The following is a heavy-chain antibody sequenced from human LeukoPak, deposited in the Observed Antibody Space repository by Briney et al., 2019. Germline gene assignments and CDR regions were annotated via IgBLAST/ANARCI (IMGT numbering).Heavy chain of an antibody. J-gene: IGHJ4*02. Sequence: GGSLRLSCAASGFSFIGYSRNWVRQAPGKGLEWVSSISSRSSYIYYADSLKGRFTISRDNAKNSLHLQMKGLRVEDTAVYYCARGAFDYPGRDYFDYWGQGTQVTVSS. D-gene: IGHD3-9*01. CDR3: ARGAFDYPGRDYFDY. V-gene: IGHV3-21*06. CDR2: ISSRSSYI. CDR1: GFSFIGYS.